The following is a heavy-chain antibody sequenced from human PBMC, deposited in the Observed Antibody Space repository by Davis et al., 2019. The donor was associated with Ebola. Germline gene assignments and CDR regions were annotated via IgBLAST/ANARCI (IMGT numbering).Heavy chain of an antibody. CDR3: AKFRGTQQMDY. CDR1: GFTFRTYA. V-gene: IGHV3-23*01. J-gene: IGHJ4*02. CDR2: ISGNGETT. D-gene: IGHD1/OR15-1a*01. Sequence: GSLKISCVVSGFTFRTYAMNWVRQAPGKGLEWVSVISGNGETTFYADSVKGRFTISRDNAKNTLYLQMKSLRAEDTAIYYCAKFRGTQQMDYWGQGTLVTVSS.